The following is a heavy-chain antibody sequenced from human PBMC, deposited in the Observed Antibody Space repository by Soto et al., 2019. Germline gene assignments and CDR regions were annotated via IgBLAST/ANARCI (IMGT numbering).Heavy chain of an antibody. D-gene: IGHD3-10*01. V-gene: IGHV3-7*03. Sequence: GGSLRLSCAASGFTFSSYWMSWVRQAPGKGLEWVANIKQDGSEEYYVDSVKGRFTISRDNAKNSLYLQMNSLRAEDTAVYYCARDITMVRGACGMDVWGQGTTVTVSS. CDR1: GFTFSSYW. J-gene: IGHJ6*02. CDR2: IKQDGSEE. CDR3: ARDITMVRGACGMDV.